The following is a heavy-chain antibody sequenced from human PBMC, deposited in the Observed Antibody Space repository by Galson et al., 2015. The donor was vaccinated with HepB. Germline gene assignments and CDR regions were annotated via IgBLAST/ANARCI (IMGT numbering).Heavy chain of an antibody. CDR3: AKGIKQWLRPYYFDY. V-gene: IGHV3-74*01. J-gene: IGHJ4*02. Sequence: SLRLSCAASGFTFSSYWMHWVRQAPGKGLVWVSRINSDGSTTRYADSVKGRFTISRDNAKNTLYLQMNSLRAEDTAVYFCAKGIKQWLRPYYFDYWGQGTLVTVSS. CDR1: GFTFSSYW. D-gene: IGHD6-19*01. CDR2: INSDGSTT.